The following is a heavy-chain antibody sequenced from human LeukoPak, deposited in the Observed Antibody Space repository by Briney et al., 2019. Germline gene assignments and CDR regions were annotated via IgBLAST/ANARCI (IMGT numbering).Heavy chain of an antibody. J-gene: IGHJ4*02. CDR3: ARGALLLWFGESNDY. CDR2: INPNSGGT. D-gene: IGHD3-10*01. CDR1: GYTFTGYY. V-gene: IGHV1-2*02. Sequence: ASVKVSCKASGYTFTGYYMHWVRQAPGQGLEWMGWINPNSGGTNYAQKFQSRVTMTRDTSISTAYMELGRLRSDDTAVYYCARGALLLWFGESNDYWGQGTLVTVSS.